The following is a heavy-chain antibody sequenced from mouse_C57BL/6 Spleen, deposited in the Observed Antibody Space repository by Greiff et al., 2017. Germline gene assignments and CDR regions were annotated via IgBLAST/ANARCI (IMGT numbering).Heavy chain of an antibody. Sequence: VQLQQSGAELVRPGASVKLSCTASGFNIKDDYMHWVKQRPEQGLEWIGWIDPENGDTEYASKFQGKATITADTSSNTAYLQLSSLTSEDTAVYYCTRRQLRLPYWGQGTLVTVSA. V-gene: IGHV14-4*01. D-gene: IGHD3-2*02. CDR1: GFNIKDDY. CDR3: TRRQLRLPY. CDR2: IDPENGDT. J-gene: IGHJ3*01.